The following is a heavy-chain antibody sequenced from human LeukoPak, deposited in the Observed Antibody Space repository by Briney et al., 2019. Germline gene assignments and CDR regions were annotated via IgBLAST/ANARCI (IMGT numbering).Heavy chain of an antibody. CDR1: GVSISSYY. CDR3: ARGRATRGWFDP. V-gene: IGHV4-59*01. Sequence: PSETLSLTCTVSGVSISSYYWSWIRQPPGKGLEWIGYIYYSGSTNYNPSLKSRVTISVDTSKNQFSLKLSSVTAADTAVYYCARGRATRGWFDPWGQGTLVTVSS. J-gene: IGHJ5*02. CDR2: IYYSGST. D-gene: IGHD1-26*01.